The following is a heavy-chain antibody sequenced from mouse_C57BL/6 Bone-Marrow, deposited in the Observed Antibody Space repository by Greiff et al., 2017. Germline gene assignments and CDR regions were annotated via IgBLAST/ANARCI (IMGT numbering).Heavy chain of an antibody. J-gene: IGHJ2*01. CDR3: ARGGYGKGY. Sequence: VQLKESGPGLVKPSQSLSLTCSVTGYSITSGYYWNWIRQFPGNKLEWMGYISYDGSNNYNPSLKNRISITRDTSKNQFFLKLNSVTTEDTATYYCARGGYGKGYWGQGTTLTVSS. D-gene: IGHD1-1*01. V-gene: IGHV3-6*01. CDR2: ISYDGSN. CDR1: GYSITSGYY.